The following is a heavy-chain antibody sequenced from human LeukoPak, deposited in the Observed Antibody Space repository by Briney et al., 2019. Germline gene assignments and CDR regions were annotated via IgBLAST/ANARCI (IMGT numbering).Heavy chain of an antibody. CDR3: ARASKEGTTVTRFDY. CDR1: GGSISSGDYY. J-gene: IGHJ4*02. CDR2: IYYSGST. D-gene: IGHD4-17*01. Sequence: KTSQTLSLTCTVSGGSISSGDYYWTWIRQNPGKGLEWIGYIYYSGSTYYTPSLKSRVTISVDTSKNQFSLKLTSVTAADTAVYYCARASKEGTTVTRFDYWGQGTLVTVSS. V-gene: IGHV4-31*03.